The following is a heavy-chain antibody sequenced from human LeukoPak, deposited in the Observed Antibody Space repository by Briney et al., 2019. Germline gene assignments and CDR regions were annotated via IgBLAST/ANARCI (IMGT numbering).Heavy chain of an antibody. CDR3: ARTYSRESGYDFVFHY. J-gene: IGHJ4*02. V-gene: IGHV3-33*01. CDR1: GFSFSSYG. D-gene: IGHD5-12*01. Sequence: GRSLRLSCAASGFSFSSYGLHWVRQAPGKGLEWVSAISYDGKNIHYADSVKGRFTISRDNSRNTVYLQMNSLRVEDTAVYYCARTYSRESGYDFVFHYWGQGTRVTVSP. CDR2: ISYDGKNI.